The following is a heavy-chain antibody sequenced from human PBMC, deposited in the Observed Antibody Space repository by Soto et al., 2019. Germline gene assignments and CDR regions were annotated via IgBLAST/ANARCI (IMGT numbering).Heavy chain of an antibody. CDR3: ARARVYATGPLDF. CDR1: GFTFTSYT. J-gene: IGHJ4*02. V-gene: IGHV3-21*06. Sequence: SLRLSCAASGFTFTSYTMNWVRQAPGKGLEWVSSISSSSDYIYYADSMKGRVTISRDNAKNSLFLDMNSLTGEDTAVYYCARARVYATGPLDFWGQGTLVTVSS. D-gene: IGHD6-13*01. CDR2: ISSSSDYI.